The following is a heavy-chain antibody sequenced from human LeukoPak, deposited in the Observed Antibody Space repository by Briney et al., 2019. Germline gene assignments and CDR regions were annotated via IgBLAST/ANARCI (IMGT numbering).Heavy chain of an antibody. V-gene: IGHV3-21*01. CDR2: ISSSSSYI. Sequence: GGSLRLSCAASGFTFNSYRMNWVRQAPGKGLEWVSSISSSSSYIYYADSVKDRFTISRDNAKNSLYLQMNSLRAEDTAVYYCARVEDYGFDYWGQGTLVTVSS. CDR1: GFTFNSYR. J-gene: IGHJ4*02. CDR3: ARVEDYGFDY. D-gene: IGHD4/OR15-4a*01.